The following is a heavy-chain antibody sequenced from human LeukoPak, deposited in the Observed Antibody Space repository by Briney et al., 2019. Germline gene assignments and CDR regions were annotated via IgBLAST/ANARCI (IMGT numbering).Heavy chain of an antibody. J-gene: IGHJ4*02. CDR2: INPNSGGT. CDR1: GYTFTAYH. CDR3: ARDQGYGSGSYSFDY. Sequence: ASVKVSCKASGYTFTAYHMHWVRQAPGQGLEWMGWINPNSGGTNYTQNFQGRVTITRDTSITTAYMELSRLTSDDTALYYCARDQGYGSGSYSFDYWGQGTRVTVSS. D-gene: IGHD3-10*01. V-gene: IGHV1-2*02.